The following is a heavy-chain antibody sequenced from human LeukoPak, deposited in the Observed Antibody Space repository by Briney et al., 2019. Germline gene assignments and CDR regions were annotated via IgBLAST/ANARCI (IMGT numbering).Heavy chain of an antibody. CDR2: INPNSGGT. Sequence: GAAVKVSCKTSGYTFNGYYMHWVRQAPGQGLEWVGWINPNSGGTNYAQKFQGRVTMTRDTSISTAYMELSRLLSGDTAVYYCARGKTMVYCGGDCYRFDNWGQGTLVTVSS. CDR1: GYTFNGYY. CDR3: ARGKTMVYCGGDCYRFDN. V-gene: IGHV1-2*02. D-gene: IGHD2-21*02. J-gene: IGHJ4*02.